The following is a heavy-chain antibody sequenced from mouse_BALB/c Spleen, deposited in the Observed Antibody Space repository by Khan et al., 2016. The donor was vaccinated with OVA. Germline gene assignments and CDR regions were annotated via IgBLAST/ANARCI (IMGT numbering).Heavy chain of an antibody. V-gene: IGHV1-4*01. J-gene: IGHJ3*01. CDR1: GYTFTSYT. CDR2: INPSSGYT. CDR3: ARGGAYYRSNGWFAY. Sequence: QVQLQQSGAELARPGASVKMSCKASGYTFTSYTMHWVKQRPGQGLEWIGHINPSSGYTNYNQKFKDKATLTVDTSSRIAYMQLSSLTSEDSAVYYCARGGAYYRSNGWFAYWGQGTLVTVSA. D-gene: IGHD2-14*01.